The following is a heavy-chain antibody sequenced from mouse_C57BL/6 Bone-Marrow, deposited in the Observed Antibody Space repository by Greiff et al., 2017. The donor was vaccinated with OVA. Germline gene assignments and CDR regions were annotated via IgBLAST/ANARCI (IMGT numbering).Heavy chain of an antibody. CDR3: ARRGGSSPTDY. V-gene: IGHV1-81*01. D-gene: IGHD1-1*01. Sequence: VQGVESGAELARPGASVKLSCKASGYTFTSYGISWVKQRTGQGLEWIGEIYPRSGNTYYNEKFKGKATLTADKSSSTAYMELRSLTSEDSAVYFCARRGGSSPTDYWGQGTTLTVSS. J-gene: IGHJ2*01. CDR1: GYTFTSYG. CDR2: IYPRSGNT.